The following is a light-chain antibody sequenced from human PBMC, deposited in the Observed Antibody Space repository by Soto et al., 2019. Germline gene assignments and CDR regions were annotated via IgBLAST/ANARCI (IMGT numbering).Light chain of an antibody. CDR1: QSVGSN. CDR3: QQYKNWPLT. CDR2: GAS. Sequence: EIVMTQSPATLSVSPGGRATLSCRASQSVGSNLAWYQQKPGQAPRLLFYGASTRATGFPARFSGSGSGTEFPLTISSLQSEDFAVYYCQQYKNWPLTFGGGTRVEIK. J-gene: IGKJ4*01. V-gene: IGKV3-15*01.